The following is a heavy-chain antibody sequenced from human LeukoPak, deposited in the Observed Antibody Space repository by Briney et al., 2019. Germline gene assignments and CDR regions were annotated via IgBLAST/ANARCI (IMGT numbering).Heavy chain of an antibody. CDR3: AREGDCSSTSCYGGDY. CDR2: IIPIFGTA. J-gene: IGHJ4*02. V-gene: IGHV1-69*13. CDR1: GGTFSSYA. Sequence: ASVKVSCKASGGTFSSYAISWVRQAPGQGLEWMGGIIPIFGTANYAQKFQGRVTITADESTSTAYMELSSLRSDDTAVYYCAREGDCSSTSCYGGDYWGQGTLVTVSS. D-gene: IGHD2-2*01.